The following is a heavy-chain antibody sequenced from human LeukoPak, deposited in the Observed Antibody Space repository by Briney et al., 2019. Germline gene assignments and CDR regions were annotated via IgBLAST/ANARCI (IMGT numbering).Heavy chain of an antibody. J-gene: IGHJ4*02. CDR2: ISGSGDNT. CDR1: GFSFSSYA. Sequence: HPGGSLKLSCAASGFSFSSYAMSWVRQAPGKGLEWVSSISGSGDNTYYAESVKGRFTISRDNSKSTLFLQMNSLRAEDTAVFYCAKRSGYTTGWFFDFWGQGTLVTVSS. CDR3: AKRSGYTTGWFFDF. V-gene: IGHV3-23*01. D-gene: IGHD6-19*01.